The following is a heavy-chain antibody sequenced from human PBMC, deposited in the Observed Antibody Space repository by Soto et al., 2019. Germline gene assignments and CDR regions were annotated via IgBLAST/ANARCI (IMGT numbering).Heavy chain of an antibody. V-gene: IGHV1-18*01. CDR1: GYTFTSYG. Sequence: QVQLVQSGAEVKKPGASVKVSCKASGYTFTSYGISWVRQAPGQGLEWMGWISAYNGTTNYAQKLQGRVTMTTDTSTGTGYMELRTLRSDDPAVYYCVTDSSSSCHDYWGQGTLVTVSS. CDR3: VTDSSSSCHDY. CDR2: ISAYNGTT. D-gene: IGHD6-13*01. J-gene: IGHJ4*02.